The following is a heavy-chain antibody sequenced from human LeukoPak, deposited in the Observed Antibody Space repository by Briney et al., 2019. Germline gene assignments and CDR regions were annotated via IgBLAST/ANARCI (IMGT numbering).Heavy chain of an antibody. Sequence: GGSLRLSCAASGFTFSSYGMHWVRQAPGKGLEWVAVISYDGSNKYYADSVKGRFTISRDNSKNTLYLQMNSLRAEDTAVYYCAKGRASYGCDYWGQGTLVTVSS. J-gene: IGHJ4*02. CDR2: ISYDGSNK. V-gene: IGHV3-30*18. CDR1: GFTFSSYG. D-gene: IGHD5-18*01. CDR3: AKGRASYGCDY.